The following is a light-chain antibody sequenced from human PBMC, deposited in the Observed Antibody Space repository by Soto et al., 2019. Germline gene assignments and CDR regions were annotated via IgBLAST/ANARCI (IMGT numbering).Light chain of an antibody. CDR2: DAS. V-gene: IGKV1-5*01. Sequence: IQMTQSPSTLSASVGDRVTITCRASQTISTWLAWYQQKPGKAPKLLIYDASSLESGVPSRFSGSGSETEFSLTISSLQPDDFATYYCQQLNTLPFTFGQGTRLEIK. CDR3: QQLNTLPFT. J-gene: IGKJ5*01. CDR1: QTISTW.